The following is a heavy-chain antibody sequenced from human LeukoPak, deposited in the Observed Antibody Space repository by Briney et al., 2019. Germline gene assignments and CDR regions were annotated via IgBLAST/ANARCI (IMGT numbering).Heavy chain of an antibody. Sequence: GGSLRLSCEASGFTFSGYWMSWVRQAPGKGLEWVANIKPDGNEKYYVDSVKGRFTISRDNGKNSQYLQMNSLRDEDTAVYYCARGGITMFSYWGQGTLVTVSS. CDR2: IKPDGNEK. J-gene: IGHJ4*02. CDR3: ARGGITMFSY. V-gene: IGHV3-7*01. D-gene: IGHD3-9*01. CDR1: GFTFSGYW.